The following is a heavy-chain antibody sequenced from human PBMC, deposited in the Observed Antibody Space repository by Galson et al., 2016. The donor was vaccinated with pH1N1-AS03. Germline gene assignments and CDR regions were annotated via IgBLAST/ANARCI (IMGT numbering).Heavy chain of an antibody. J-gene: IGHJ6*02. V-gene: IGHV3-30*01. D-gene: IGHD6-13*01. CDR1: GVIVSTYA. CDR3: ARDSVSGGTYYYGMDV. Sequence: SLRLSCAASGVIVSTYAMHWVRQAPGKGLEWLAVISHDGRNKYYAASVKGRITISRDNSKNTLFLQMDSLRVDDTAWYYCARDSVSGGTYYYGMDVWGQGTTVTVSS. CDR2: ISHDGRNK.